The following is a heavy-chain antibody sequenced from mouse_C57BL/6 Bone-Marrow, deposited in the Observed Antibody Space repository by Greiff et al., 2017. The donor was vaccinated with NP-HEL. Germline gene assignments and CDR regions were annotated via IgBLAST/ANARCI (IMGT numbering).Heavy chain of an antibody. CDR3: ARRVGSPFDY. D-gene: IGHD1-1*01. J-gene: IGHJ2*01. Sequence: EVKVVESGGDLVKPGGSLKLSCAASGFTFSSYGMSWVRQTPDKRLEWVATISSGGSYTYYPDSVKGRFTISRDNAKNTLYLQMSSLKSEDTAMYYCARRVGSPFDYWGQGTTLTVSS. V-gene: IGHV5-6*02. CDR2: ISSGGSYT. CDR1: GFTFSSYG.